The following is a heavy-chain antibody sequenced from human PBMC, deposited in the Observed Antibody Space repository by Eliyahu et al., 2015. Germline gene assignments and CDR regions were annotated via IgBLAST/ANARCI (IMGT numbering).Heavy chain of an antibody. Sequence: QITLKESGPTLVKPTXTLTLTCTFSGFSLSXSGVGVGWLRQPPGKALEWLALIYWDDDKRYSPSLKSRLTITKDTSKNQVVLTMTNMDPVDTATYYCAHSPLPTDHLTGYYYYFDYWGQGTLVTVSS. D-gene: IGHD3-9*01. V-gene: IGHV2-5*02. CDR3: AHSPLPTDHLTGYYYYFDY. CDR2: IYWDDDK. CDR1: GFSLSXSGVG. J-gene: IGHJ4*02.